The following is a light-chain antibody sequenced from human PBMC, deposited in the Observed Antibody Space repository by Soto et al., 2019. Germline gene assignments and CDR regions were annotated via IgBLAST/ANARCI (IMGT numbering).Light chain of an antibody. CDR2: KAS. V-gene: IGKV1-5*03. CDR1: QSISSW. J-gene: IGKJ1*01. Sequence: DIQMTQSPSTLSASVGDRVTITCRASQSISSWLAWYQQKPGKAPKLLIYKASSLESGVPSRFSGSGFGTEFTLTISSLQPDDFATYYCQQYNRYPTWTFGQGTKVEIK. CDR3: QQYNRYPTWT.